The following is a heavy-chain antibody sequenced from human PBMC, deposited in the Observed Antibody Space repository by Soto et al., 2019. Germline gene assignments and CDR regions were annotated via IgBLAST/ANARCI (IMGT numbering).Heavy chain of an antibody. CDR2: ISSSSSYI. D-gene: IGHD3-10*01. V-gene: IGHV3-21*01. CDR1: GFTFSSYS. CDR3: AREGGFFGEFPWFDP. Sequence: GGSLRLSCAASGFTFSSYSMNWVRQAPGKGLEWVSSISSSSSYIYYADSVKGRFTISRDNAKNSLYLQMNSLRAEDTAVYYCAREGGFFGEFPWFDPWGQGTLVTVSS. J-gene: IGHJ5*02.